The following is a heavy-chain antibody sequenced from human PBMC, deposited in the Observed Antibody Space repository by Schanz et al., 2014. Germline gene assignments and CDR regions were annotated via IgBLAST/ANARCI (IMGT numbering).Heavy chain of an antibody. CDR2: IYASGGT. CDR3: ARRGIGGTYYREPFDY. D-gene: IGHD1-26*01. J-gene: IGHJ4*02. V-gene: IGHV4-39*01. CDR1: GGSISSSSYY. Sequence: QLQLQESGPGLVKPSETLSLTCTVSGGSISSSSYYWGWIRQPPGKGLEWIGSIYASGGTYYNPSLKSRVTIPVDTPKTLFSLRLSSVTAADTAVYFCARRGIGGTYYREPFDYWGQGTLVTVSS.